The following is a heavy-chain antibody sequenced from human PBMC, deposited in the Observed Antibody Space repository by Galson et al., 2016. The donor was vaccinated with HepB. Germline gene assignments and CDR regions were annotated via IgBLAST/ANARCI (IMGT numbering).Heavy chain of an antibody. J-gene: IGHJ5*02. Sequence: TLSLTCTVSAGSISSGDYYWSWIRQPPGKGLEWVGYIYYSGISYYMASLKSRATMSVDTSNNLFSLKLTSVTAAATAVYYCARFYYGDYGRFDAWGQGILGTV. CDR1: AGSISSGDYY. V-gene: IGHV4-30-4*01. D-gene: IGHD4-17*01. CDR2: IYYSGIS. CDR3: ARFYYGDYGRFDA.